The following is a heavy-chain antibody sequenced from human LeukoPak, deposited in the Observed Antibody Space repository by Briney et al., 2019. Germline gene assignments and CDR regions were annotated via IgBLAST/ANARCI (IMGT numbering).Heavy chain of an antibody. V-gene: IGHV3-48*03. CDR2: IGSSGTTI. D-gene: IGHD3/OR15-3a*01. Sequence: GGSLRLSCAASGFTFSGYEMNWVRQAPGKGLEWVSYIGSSGTTIYYADSVKGRFTVSRDNAKNSLYLQMNSLRAEDTAVYYCARVRPMDYPYYFDYWGQGTLVTVSS. CDR3: ARVRPMDYPYYFDY. J-gene: IGHJ4*02. CDR1: GFTFSGYE.